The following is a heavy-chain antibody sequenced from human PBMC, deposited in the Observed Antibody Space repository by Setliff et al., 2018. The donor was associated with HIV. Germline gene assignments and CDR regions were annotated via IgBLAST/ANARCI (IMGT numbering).Heavy chain of an antibody. Sequence: ASVKVSCKASGYTFSSYDINWVRQATGQGLEWMGWMNPNSGNTGYAQKFQGRVTMTRDTSISTAYMELNNLKFEDTAVYYCARSPTVTTYRVYFDYWGQGTLVTVSS. CDR1: GYTFSSYD. D-gene: IGHD4-17*01. J-gene: IGHJ4*02. CDR3: ARSPTVTTYRVYFDY. CDR2: MNPNSGNT. V-gene: IGHV1-8*02.